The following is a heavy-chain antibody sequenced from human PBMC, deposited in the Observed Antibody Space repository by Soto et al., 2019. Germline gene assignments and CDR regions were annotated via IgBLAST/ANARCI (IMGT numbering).Heavy chain of an antibody. D-gene: IGHD2-15*01. V-gene: IGHV3-23*01. Sequence: EEQLLESGGGFVQPGGSLRLSCAASGFTFRSYAMSWVRQAPGKGLEWVSAVSGSGAKTYYADAVKGRFTISRDNSKNTLYVQMNSLRVEDTAVYYCARPPSVVGGEGHYYGMDVWGQGTTVIVSS. CDR3: ARPPSVVGGEGHYYGMDV. CDR2: VSGSGAKT. J-gene: IGHJ6*02. CDR1: GFTFRSYA.